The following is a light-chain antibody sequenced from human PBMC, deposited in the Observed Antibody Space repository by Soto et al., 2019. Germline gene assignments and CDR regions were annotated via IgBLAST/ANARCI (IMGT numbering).Light chain of an antibody. Sequence: ENVLPQSPSTLSLSPGERATLSCGASQSVSSSYLAWYQQKPGLAPRLLIYVASSRATGIPDRFSSRWSGTVFTLAIIRRDPEDFSVDYCQHYGSTPITIGQGTQLEIK. J-gene: IGKJ5*01. CDR3: QHYGSTPIT. V-gene: IGKV3D-20*01. CDR2: VAS. CDR1: QSVSSSY.